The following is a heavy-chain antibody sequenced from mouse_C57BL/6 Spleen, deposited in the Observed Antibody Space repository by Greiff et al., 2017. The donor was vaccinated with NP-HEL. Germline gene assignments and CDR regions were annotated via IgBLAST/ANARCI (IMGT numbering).Heavy chain of an antibody. CDR1: GFTFTDYY. Sequence: DVKLVESGGGLVQPGGSLSLSCAASGFTFTDYYMSWVRQPPGKALEWLGFIRNKANGYTTEYSASVKGRFTISRDNSQSILYLQMNALRAEDSATYYCASMGDYGDFDYWGQGTTLTVSS. CDR3: ASMGDYGDFDY. CDR2: IRNKANGYTT. D-gene: IGHD2-4*01. V-gene: IGHV7-3*01. J-gene: IGHJ2*01.